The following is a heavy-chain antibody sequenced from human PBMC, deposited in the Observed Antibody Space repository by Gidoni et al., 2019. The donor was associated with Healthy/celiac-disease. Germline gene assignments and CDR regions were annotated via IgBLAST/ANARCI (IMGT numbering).Heavy chain of an antibody. CDR1: GYTFTSYY. Sequence: QVQLVQSGAEVTKPGASVKVSCTASGYTFTSYYMHWVRQAPGQGLEWMGISNPSGGSTSYAQKFQGRVTMTRDTSTSTVYMELSSLRSEDTAVYYCARPRITMRDAFDIWGQGTMVTVSS. J-gene: IGHJ3*02. V-gene: IGHV1-46*01. CDR3: ARPRITMRDAFDI. D-gene: IGHD3-22*01. CDR2: SNPSGGST.